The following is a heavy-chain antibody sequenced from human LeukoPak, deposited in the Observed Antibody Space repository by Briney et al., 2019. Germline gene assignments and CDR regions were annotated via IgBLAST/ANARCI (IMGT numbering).Heavy chain of an antibody. CDR2: VHLDGRT. V-gene: IGHV4-34*10. D-gene: IGHD3-3*01. CDR3: AREGGFYRPLDY. Sequence: GSLRLSCATSGFTFDDFPMHWVRQPPGKGLEWIGEVHLDGRTNYNPSLKSRLIMSVDLPENHISLKLTSVTAADTAVYYCAREGGFYRPLDYSGQGTLVTVSS. J-gene: IGHJ4*02. CDR1: GFTFDDFP.